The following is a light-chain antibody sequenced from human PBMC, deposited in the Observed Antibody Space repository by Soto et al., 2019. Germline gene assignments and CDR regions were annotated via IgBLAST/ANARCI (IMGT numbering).Light chain of an antibody. V-gene: IGKV1-5*01. CDR1: QSISSG. CDR2: DGS. Sequence: DIQMTQSPSTLSASVGDRVTITCRASQSISSGLAWYQQKPGKAPKLLIYDGSSLDSGVQSRFSGSGSGTEFSLTISSLQFDDSATYYCQQYSFYNTFDQGTKLEMK. CDR3: QQYSFYNT. J-gene: IGKJ2*01.